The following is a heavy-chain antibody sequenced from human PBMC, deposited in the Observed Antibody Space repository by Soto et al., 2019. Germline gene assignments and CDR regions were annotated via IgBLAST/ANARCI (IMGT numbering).Heavy chain of an antibody. CDR1: GFTFDTYS. CDR2: ISSTSSYI. D-gene: IGHD3-10*01. CDR3: ARVLLTMVRGVPANSWYFDL. J-gene: IGHJ2*01. Sequence: LRLSCAASGFTFDTYSMNWVRQSPGKGLEWVSSISSTSSYIYYADSMKGRFTVSRDNAGSSLYLQMNSLRAEDTAVYYCARVLLTMVRGVPANSWYFDLWGRGTLVTVSP. V-gene: IGHV3-21*01.